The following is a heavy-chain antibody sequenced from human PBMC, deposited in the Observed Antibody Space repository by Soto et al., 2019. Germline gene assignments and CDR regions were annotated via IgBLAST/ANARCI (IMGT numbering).Heavy chain of an antibody. Sequence: ASVKVSCKASGYTFTSYGISWVRQAPGQGLEWMGWISAYNGNTNYAQKLQGRVTMTTDTSTSTAYMELRSLRSDDTAVYYCARNSRHEYIWGSYRTADIDYWGQGTRVSVSS. CDR3: ARNSRHEYIWGSYRTADIDY. CDR1: GYTFTSYG. V-gene: IGHV1-18*01. CDR2: ISAYNGNT. J-gene: IGHJ4*02. D-gene: IGHD3-16*02.